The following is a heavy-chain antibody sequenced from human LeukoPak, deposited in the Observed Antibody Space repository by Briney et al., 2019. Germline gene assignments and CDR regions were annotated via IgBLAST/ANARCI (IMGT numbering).Heavy chain of an antibody. Sequence: SETLSLTCSVSNGSISSYYWSWIRQPPGKGLEWIGYIYYTGYTNYNPSLNGRVTISVDTSKNQFSLGLSSVTAADTAVYYCARRTFSSSWYFDYWGQGTLVTVSS. J-gene: IGHJ4*02. CDR1: NGSISSYY. D-gene: IGHD6-13*01. CDR3: ARRTFSSSWYFDY. V-gene: IGHV4-59*08. CDR2: IYYTGYT.